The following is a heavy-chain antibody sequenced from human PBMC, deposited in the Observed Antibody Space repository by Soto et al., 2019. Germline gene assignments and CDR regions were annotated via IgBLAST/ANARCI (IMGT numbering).Heavy chain of an antibody. Sequence: GGSLRLSCAASGFTFSSYEMNWVRQAPGKGLEWVSYISSSGSTIYYADSVKGRFTISRDNAKNSLYLQMNSLRAEDTAVYYCARDRDTAMGSNWFDPWGQGTLVTVSS. CDR2: ISSSGSTI. V-gene: IGHV3-48*03. CDR3: ARDRDTAMGSNWFDP. J-gene: IGHJ5*02. D-gene: IGHD5-18*01. CDR1: GFTFSSYE.